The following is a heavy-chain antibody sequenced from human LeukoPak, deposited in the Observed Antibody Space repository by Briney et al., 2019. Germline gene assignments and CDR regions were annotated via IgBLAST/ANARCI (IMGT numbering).Heavy chain of an antibody. CDR1: GDSDNYY. J-gene: IGHJ4*02. D-gene: IGHD6-19*01. V-gene: IGHV4-4*07. CDR3: ARGIGAVAGRDY. CDR2: IYTNGNT. Sequence: SETLSLTCTVSGDSDNYYWSWIRQPAGKGLEWVGRIYTNGNTNYNPYLKSRVTISVDTSKNQFSLKLSSVTAADTAVYYCARGIGAVAGRDYWGQGTLVTVSS.